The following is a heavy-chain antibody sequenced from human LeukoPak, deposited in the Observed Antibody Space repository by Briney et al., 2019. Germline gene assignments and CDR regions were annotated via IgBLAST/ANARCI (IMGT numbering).Heavy chain of an antibody. V-gene: IGHV3-30*04. Sequence: GGSLRLSCAASGFTFSSYAMHWVRQAPGKGLEWVAVISYDGSNKYYADSVKGRFTIPRDNSKNTLYLQMNSLRAEDTAVYYCASNYYDSSGYFSPDYWGQGTLVAVFS. J-gene: IGHJ4*02. CDR3: ASNYYDSSGYFSPDY. CDR1: GFTFSSYA. CDR2: ISYDGSNK. D-gene: IGHD3-22*01.